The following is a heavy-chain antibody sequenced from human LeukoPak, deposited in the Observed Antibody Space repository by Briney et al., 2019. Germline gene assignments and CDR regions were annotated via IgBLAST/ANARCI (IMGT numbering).Heavy chain of an antibody. Sequence: GGSLRLSCAASGFTFSSYVMIWVRQAPGKGLEWVSAISGSGGSTYYADSVKGRFTISRDNSKNTLYLQMNSLRAEDTAVYYCAKEGYDILTGYYWGGGVGMDVWGQGTTVTVSS. V-gene: IGHV3-23*01. CDR1: GFTFSSYV. D-gene: IGHD3-9*01. J-gene: IGHJ6*02. CDR3: AKEGYDILTGYYWGGGVGMDV. CDR2: ISGSGGST.